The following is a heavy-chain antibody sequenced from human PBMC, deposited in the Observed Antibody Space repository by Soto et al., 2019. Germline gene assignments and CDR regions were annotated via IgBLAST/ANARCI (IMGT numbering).Heavy chain of an antibody. Sequence: PWGSLRLSCAASGFTFSSYAMSWVRQAPGMGLQWVSGISGSGGSTDYADSVKGRFTISRDNSKNTLYLQMNSLRAEDTAVYYCATGMANFDYWGQGTLVPVSS. V-gene: IGHV3-23*01. CDR1: GFTFSSYA. CDR2: ISGSGGST. J-gene: IGHJ4*02. CDR3: ATGMANFDY.